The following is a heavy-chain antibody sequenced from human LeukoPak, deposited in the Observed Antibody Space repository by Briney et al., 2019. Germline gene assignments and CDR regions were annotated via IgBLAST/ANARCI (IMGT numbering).Heavy chain of an antibody. CDR1: GGSISSYY. J-gene: IGHJ3*02. D-gene: IGHD3-10*01. CDR3: ARQRFGSDAFDI. CDR2: IYTSGST. Sequence: SETLSLTCTVSGGSISSYYWSWIRQPPGKGPEWIGYIYTSGSTNYNPSLKSRVTISVDTSKNQFSLKLSSVTAADTAVYYCARQRFGSDAFDIWGQGTMVTVSS. V-gene: IGHV4-4*09.